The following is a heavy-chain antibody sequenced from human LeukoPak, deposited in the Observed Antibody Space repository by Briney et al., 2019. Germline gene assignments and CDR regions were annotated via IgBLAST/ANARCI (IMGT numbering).Heavy chain of an antibody. CDR2: IKQDGSEK. CDR1: GFTFSSYW. J-gene: IGHJ6*03. Sequence: GGSLRLSCAASGFTFSSYWMTWVRQAPGKGLEWVANIKQDGSEKYYVDSVKGRFTISRDNAKNSLYLQMNSLRAEDTAVYYCARCPSIAQYYYYYYYTDVWGKGTTVTVSS. V-gene: IGHV3-7*01. CDR3: ARCPSIAQYYYYYYYTDV. D-gene: IGHD6-6*01.